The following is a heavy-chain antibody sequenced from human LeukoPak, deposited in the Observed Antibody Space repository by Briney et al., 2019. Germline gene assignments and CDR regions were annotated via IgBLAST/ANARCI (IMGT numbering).Heavy chain of an antibody. CDR1: GYTFTGYY. Sequence: ASVKVSCKASGYTFTGYYMHWVRQAPGQGLEWMGWINPNSGGTNYAQKFQGWVTMTRDTSISTAYMELSRLRSDDTAVYYCARGLRFLEPYFDYWGQGTLVTVSS. J-gene: IGHJ4*02. CDR2: INPNSGGT. V-gene: IGHV1-2*04. CDR3: ARGLRFLEPYFDY. D-gene: IGHD3-3*01.